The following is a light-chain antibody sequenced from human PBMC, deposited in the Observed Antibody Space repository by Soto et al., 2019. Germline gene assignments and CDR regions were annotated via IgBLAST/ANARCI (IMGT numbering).Light chain of an antibody. CDR3: SSYTGGNPSHV. CDR2: EVT. Sequence: QSVLTQPRSASGSPGQSVTISCTGTSSDVGGYDYVSWYQQHPGKAPKLMIYEVTIRPSGVSDRFSGSKSGNTASLTVSGLQAEDEADYYCSSYTGGNPSHVFGTGTKVTVL. CDR1: SSDVGGYDY. V-gene: IGLV2-8*01. J-gene: IGLJ1*01.